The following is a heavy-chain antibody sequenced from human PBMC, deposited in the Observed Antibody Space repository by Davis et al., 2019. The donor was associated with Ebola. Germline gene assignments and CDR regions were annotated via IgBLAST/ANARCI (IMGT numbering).Heavy chain of an antibody. CDR2: ISSSSKTI. J-gene: IGHJ4*02. D-gene: IGHD2-8*01. CDR3: VRDPVDGVWLFDH. Sequence: GGSLRLSCAASGFTSSSYNINCVRQAPGKELEWVSYISSSSKTIYYADSVKGRFTISRDYAKNSVYLQMSSLRDEDTAVYYCVRDPVDGVWLFDHWGQGTLVTVSS. CDR1: GFTSSSYN. V-gene: IGHV3-48*02.